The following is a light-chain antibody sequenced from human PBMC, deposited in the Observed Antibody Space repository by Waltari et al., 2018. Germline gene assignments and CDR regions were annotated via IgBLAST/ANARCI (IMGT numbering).Light chain of an antibody. CDR3: QTWGTGIQV. J-gene: IGLJ3*02. V-gene: IGLV4-69*01. CDR2: RNSDGRH. CDR1: SGHSSYA. Sequence: QVVLTQSPSASASLGASLKLTCTLSSGHSSYAIAWHQQQPEKGPRFLMKRNSDGRHYKGDGIPDRFSSASSGAERYLTISSLQAGDEADYYCQTWGTGIQVFGGGTKLTVL.